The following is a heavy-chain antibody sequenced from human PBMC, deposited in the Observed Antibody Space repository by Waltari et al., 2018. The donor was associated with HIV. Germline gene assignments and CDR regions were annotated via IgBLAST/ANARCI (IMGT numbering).Heavy chain of an antibody. J-gene: IGHJ6*02. CDR1: GYSFTSHA. Sequence: VQLVQSGAEEKRPGASVKISCKASGYSFTSHAIHWVRQAPGQRLGGGGWVNTANGHTKEAQKLQGRVTITRDTAATTASMELNSLRSEDTAVYYCAREMSLIRVIAVAMDVWGQGTTVTVSS. CDR2: VNTANGHT. CDR3: AREMSLIRVIAVAMDV. D-gene: IGHD6-19*01. V-gene: IGHV1-3*05.